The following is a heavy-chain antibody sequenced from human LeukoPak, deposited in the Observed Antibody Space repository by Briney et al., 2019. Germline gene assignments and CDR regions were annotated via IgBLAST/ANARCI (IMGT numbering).Heavy chain of an antibody. V-gene: IGHV1-2*02. CDR1: GYTFTGYY. CDR3: ATDPDSSGTLDY. D-gene: IGHD3-22*01. Sequence: GASVKVSCKASGYTFTGYYMHWVRQAPGQGPEWMGWINPNSGGTNYAQKFQGRVTMTRDTSISTAYMELSRLRSEDTAVYYCATDPDSSGTLDYWGQGTLVTVSS. J-gene: IGHJ4*02. CDR2: INPNSGGT.